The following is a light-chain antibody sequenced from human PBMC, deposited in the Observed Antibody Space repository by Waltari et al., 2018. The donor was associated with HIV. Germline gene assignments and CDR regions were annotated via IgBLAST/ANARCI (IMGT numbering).Light chain of an antibody. Sequence: DIQMTQSPSSVSASLGDRVTISCRASQGVSNWLAWYQQRPAEAPKRLIHDVSSMQTGVPSRFSGSGSGTDFALTIDGLQPEDVATYYCQQANTFPLTFGGGTKVEI. CDR2: DVS. V-gene: IGKV1-12*01. CDR1: QGVSNW. CDR3: QQANTFPLT. J-gene: IGKJ4*01.